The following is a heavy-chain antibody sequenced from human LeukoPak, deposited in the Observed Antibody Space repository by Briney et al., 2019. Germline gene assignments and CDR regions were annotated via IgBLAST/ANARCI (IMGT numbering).Heavy chain of an antibody. D-gene: IGHD4-23*01. CDR1: GFTFRSYI. J-gene: IGHJ4*02. Sequence: GGSLRLSCAASGFTFRSYIMNWVRQAPGKGLEWVSSISSSSGYISYADSVKGRFTISRDNAKKSLYLQMNSLRAEDTAVYYCAKDLGGNSDYWGQGTLVTVSS. CDR3: AKDLGGNSDY. CDR2: ISSSSGYI. V-gene: IGHV3-21*01.